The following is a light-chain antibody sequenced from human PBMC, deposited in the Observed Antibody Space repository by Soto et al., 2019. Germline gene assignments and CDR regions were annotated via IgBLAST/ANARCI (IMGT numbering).Light chain of an antibody. CDR1: QSISSTY. Sequence: EIVLTQSTGTLSLSPGERATLSCRASQSISSTYLAWYQQKPGQAPRLLIYGASSRAPGIPDRFSGSGSGTDFTITISRLEPEDFAVYYCQYYGNSPFTFGPGTKVDIK. CDR3: QYYGNSPFT. J-gene: IGKJ3*01. V-gene: IGKV3-20*01. CDR2: GAS.